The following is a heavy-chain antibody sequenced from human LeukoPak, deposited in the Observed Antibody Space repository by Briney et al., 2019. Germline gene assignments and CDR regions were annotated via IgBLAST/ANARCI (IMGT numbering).Heavy chain of an antibody. CDR3: ARHVCSSTSCYTRDAFDI. CDR2: IYTSGST. Sequence: SETLSLTCTVSGGSISSYYWSWIRQPPGKGLEWIGYIYTSGSTNYNPSLKSRVTISVDTSKNQFSLKLSSVTAADTAVYYCARHVCSSTSCYTRDAFDIWGQGTMVTVSS. J-gene: IGHJ3*02. CDR1: GGSISSYY. V-gene: IGHV4-4*09. D-gene: IGHD2-2*02.